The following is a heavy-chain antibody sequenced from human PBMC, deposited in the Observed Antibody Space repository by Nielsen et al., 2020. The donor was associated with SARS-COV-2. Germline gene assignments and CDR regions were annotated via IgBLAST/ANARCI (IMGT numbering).Heavy chain of an antibody. CDR1: GYTFSDHF. CDR3: GRSHCGTSTCFFDL. Sequence: ASVTVSCKASGYTFSDHFMYWVRQAPGQGLEWVGWINPKIGVTNHAQKFQGWVTLARDTSNSTAYMQLTSLAFDDTAVYFCGRSHCGTSTCFFDLLGQGTLVTVSS. CDR2: INPKIGVT. V-gene: IGHV1-2*04. J-gene: IGHJ4*02. D-gene: IGHD2-21*01.